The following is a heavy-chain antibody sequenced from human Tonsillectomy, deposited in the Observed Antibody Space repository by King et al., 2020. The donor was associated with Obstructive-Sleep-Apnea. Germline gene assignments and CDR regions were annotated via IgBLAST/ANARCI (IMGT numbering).Heavy chain of an antibody. V-gene: IGHV2-70*01. CDR2: IDWDDDE. CDR1: GFSLTTSGMC. D-gene: IGHD4-17*01. Sequence: VTLKESGPALVNPTQTLTLTCTFSGFSLTTSGMCVTWIRQPPGKALEWLALIDWDDDEYYSTSLKTRLTISKDTSKNQVVLRMTNMGPVDTATYFCARKERTTATTWGYFDYWGQGSVVTVSS. CDR3: ARKERTTATTWGYFDY. J-gene: IGHJ4*02.